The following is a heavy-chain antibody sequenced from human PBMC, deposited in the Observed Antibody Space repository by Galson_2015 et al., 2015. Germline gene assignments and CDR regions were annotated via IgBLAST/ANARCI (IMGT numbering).Heavy chain of an antibody. CDR2: TYYRSKWYN. D-gene: IGHD6-25*01. CDR1: GDSVSSNSAA. CDR3: AREVQRIYYFDY. J-gene: IGHJ4*02. Sequence: CAISGDSVSSNSAAWNWIRQSPSRGLEWLGRTYYRSKWYNGYAVSVKSRITIYPDTSKNQFSLQLNSVTPEDTAVYYCAREVQRIYYFDYWGQGTLVTVSS. V-gene: IGHV6-1*01.